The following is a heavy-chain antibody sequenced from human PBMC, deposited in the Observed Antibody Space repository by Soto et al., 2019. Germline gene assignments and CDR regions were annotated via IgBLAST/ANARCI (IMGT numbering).Heavy chain of an antibody. CDR2: INHSGSA. V-gene: IGHV4-34*01. Sequence: SETLSLTCDVYGGSFSGYIWTWIRQTPGKGLQWIGQINHSGSANYNPSLTSPVTISIDTSKNQFSLSLRSVTAADTAVYFCVRRGRTSNGDWFDLWGQGILVTVSS. D-gene: IGHD3-3*02. J-gene: IGHJ5*02. CDR3: VRRGRTSNGDWFDL. CDR1: GGSFSGYI.